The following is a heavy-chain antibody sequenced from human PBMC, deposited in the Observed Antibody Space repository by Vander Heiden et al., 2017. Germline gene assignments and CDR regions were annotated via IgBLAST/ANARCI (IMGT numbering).Heavy chain of an antibody. CDR3: ARDSGPTWSFGGNYYYYGMDV. CDR2: IYTSGST. CDR1: GGSISSYY. J-gene: IGHJ6*02. Sequence: QVQLQESGPGLVKPSETLSLTCTVSGGSISSYYWSWIRQPAGKGLEWIGRIYTSGSTNYNPSLKSRVTMSVDTSKNQFSLKLSSVTAADTAVYYCARDSGPTWSFGGNYYYYGMDVWGQGTTVTVSS. D-gene: IGHD2-15*01. V-gene: IGHV4-4*07.